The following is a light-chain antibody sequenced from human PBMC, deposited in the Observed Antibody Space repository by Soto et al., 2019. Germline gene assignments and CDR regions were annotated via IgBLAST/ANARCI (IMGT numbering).Light chain of an antibody. J-gene: IGKJ1*01. CDR1: ESVTNY. CDR3: QQYNNWPPTWT. CDR2: GAS. V-gene: IGKV3-15*01. Sequence: EIVLTQSPATLSLSPGERGTLSCRASESVTNYLAWYQQKPGQAPRLLVYGASTRATGIPARFSGSGSGSEFTLSISSLQSEDFAVYYCQQYNNWPPTWTFGQGTKVDIK.